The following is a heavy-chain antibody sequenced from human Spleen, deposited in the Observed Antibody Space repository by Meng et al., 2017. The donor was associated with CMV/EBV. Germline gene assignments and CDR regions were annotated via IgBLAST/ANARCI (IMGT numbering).Heavy chain of an antibody. CDR1: GFTFSSYG. D-gene: IGHD2-15*01. CDR2: IRYDGSNK. CDR3: AKDYRGGSCYCAFDI. J-gene: IGHJ3*02. V-gene: IGHV3-30*02. Sequence: SGFTFSSYGMHRVRQAPGKGLEWVAFIRYDGSNKYYADSVKGRFTISRDNSKNTLYLQMNSLRAEDTAVYYCAKDYRGGSCYCAFDIWGQGTMVTVSS.